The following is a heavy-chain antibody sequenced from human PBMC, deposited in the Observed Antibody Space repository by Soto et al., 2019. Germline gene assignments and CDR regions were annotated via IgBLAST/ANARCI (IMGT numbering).Heavy chain of an antibody. J-gene: IGHJ6*02. Sequence: EVQLLESGGDLVQPGGSLRLSCAAAGFTFSSYAMNLVRQAPGKGLEWVSAISGSGGNTFYADSVKGRFTISRDNSKNSLVLQMHSLRAEDTAIYYCAMLNSGSYSYHGMDVWGQGTTVTVSS. D-gene: IGHD1-26*01. CDR3: AMLNSGSYSYHGMDV. CDR1: GFTFSSYA. V-gene: IGHV3-23*01. CDR2: ISGSGGNT.